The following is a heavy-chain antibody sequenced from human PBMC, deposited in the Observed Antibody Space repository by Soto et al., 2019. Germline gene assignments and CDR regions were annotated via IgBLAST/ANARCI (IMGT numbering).Heavy chain of an antibody. CDR3: ARDIVVVPAAMSRFVDPYYYYGMDV. Sequence: ASVKVSCKASGYTFTGYYMHWVRQAPGQGLEWMGWINPNSGGTNYAQKFQGWVTMTRDTSISTAYMELSRLRSDDTAVYYCARDIVVVPAAMSRFVDPYYYYGMDVWGQGTTVTVSS. V-gene: IGHV1-2*04. CDR1: GYTFTGYY. D-gene: IGHD2-2*01. J-gene: IGHJ6*02. CDR2: INPNSGGT.